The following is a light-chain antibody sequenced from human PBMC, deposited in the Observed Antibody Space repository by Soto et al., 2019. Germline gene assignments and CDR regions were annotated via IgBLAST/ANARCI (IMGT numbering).Light chain of an antibody. CDR1: QSVSNN. V-gene: IGKV3-20*01. J-gene: IGKJ1*01. CDR3: QQYGSSGT. CDR2: GAS. Sequence: EIVLTQSPATLSVSPGERATLSCRSSQSVSNNLAWYQQKPGQAPRLLIYGASSRATGIPDRFSGSGSETDFTLTISRLEAEDFAVYYCQQYGSSGTFGQGTKVDIK.